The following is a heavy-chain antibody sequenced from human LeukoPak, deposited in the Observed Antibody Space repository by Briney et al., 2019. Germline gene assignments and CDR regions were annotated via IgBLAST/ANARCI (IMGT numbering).Heavy chain of an antibody. CDR1: GFTFSSYG. CDR3: GKSRRYGSGSYPTHYYYYMDV. CDR2: IRYDGNNK. D-gene: IGHD3-10*01. Sequence: GRSLRLSCAASGFTFSSYGMHWVRQAPGKGLEWVAFIRYDGNNKYYADSVKGRFTISRDNSKNTLYLQMNSLRAEDTAVYYCGKSRRYGSGSYPTHYYYYMDVWGKGTTVTISS. J-gene: IGHJ6*03. V-gene: IGHV3-30*02.